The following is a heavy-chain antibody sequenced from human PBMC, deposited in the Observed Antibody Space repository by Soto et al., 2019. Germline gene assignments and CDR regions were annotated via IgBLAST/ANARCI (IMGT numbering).Heavy chain of an antibody. CDR2: ISYDGSYK. CDR3: AKVRGDGYNYFDY. V-gene: IGHV3-30*18. D-gene: IGHD5-12*01. J-gene: IGHJ4*02. Sequence: QVQLVESGGGVVQPGRSLRLSCAATGFTFSSYGMHWVRQAPGKGLEWVAVISYDGSYKYSADSVKGRFTISIDNSKNTVHLQMNSLRAEDTAVYYCAKVRGDGYNYFDYWGQGTLVTVSS. CDR1: GFTFSSYG.